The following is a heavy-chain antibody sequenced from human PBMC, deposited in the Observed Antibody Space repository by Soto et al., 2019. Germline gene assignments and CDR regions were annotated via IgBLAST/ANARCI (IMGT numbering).Heavy chain of an antibody. V-gene: IGHV1-18*01. Sequence: QVRLVQSGAEVKKPGASVKVSCKASGYTFTSYGITWVRQAPGEGLEWMGWISAHNGNTDYAQKLQGRVIVTRDTSTSTAYMELRSMRSDDTAVYYCARGRYGDYWGQGARVTVSS. CDR3: ARGRYGDY. CDR1: GYTFTSYG. J-gene: IGHJ4*02. D-gene: IGHD1-1*01. CDR2: ISAHNGNT.